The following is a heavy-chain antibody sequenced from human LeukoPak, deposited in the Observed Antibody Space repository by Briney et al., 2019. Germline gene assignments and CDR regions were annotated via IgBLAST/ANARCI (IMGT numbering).Heavy chain of an antibody. CDR1: GGSISSYY. Sequence: SETLSLTCTVSGGSISSYYWSWIRQPPGKGLEWIGYIYYSGSTNYNPSLKSRVTISVDTSKNQFSLKLSSVTAADTAVYYCARHSSSSLPAAGTLWSLGTLVTVSS. J-gene: IGHJ4*02. D-gene: IGHD6-13*01. CDR3: ARHSSSSLPAAGTL. V-gene: IGHV4-59*08. CDR2: IYYSGST.